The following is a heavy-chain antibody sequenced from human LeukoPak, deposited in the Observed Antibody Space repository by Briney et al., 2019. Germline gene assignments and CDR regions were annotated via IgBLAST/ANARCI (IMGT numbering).Heavy chain of an antibody. J-gene: IGHJ4*02. CDR2: ISSNGGST. CDR3: ARGLPAAIGCLDY. CDR1: GFTFSSYA. D-gene: IGHD2-2*02. V-gene: IGHV3-64*01. Sequence: PGGSLRLSCAASGFTFSSYAMHWVRQAPGKGLEYVSAISSNGGSTYYANSVKGRFTISRDNSKNTLYLQMGSLRAEDMAVYYCARGLPAAIGCLDYWGQGTLVTVSS.